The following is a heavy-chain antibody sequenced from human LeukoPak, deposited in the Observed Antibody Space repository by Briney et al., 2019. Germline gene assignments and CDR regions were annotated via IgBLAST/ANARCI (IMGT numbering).Heavy chain of an antibody. Sequence: ASVKVSCKASGYTFAGYYMHWVRQAPGQGLEWMGWINPNRGGTNYAQKFQGRVTMTRDTSISTAYMELSRLRSDDTAVYYCARGRPCSGGSCYRPPLDYWGQGTLVTVSS. CDR2: INPNRGGT. CDR1: GYTFAGYY. V-gene: IGHV1-2*02. J-gene: IGHJ4*02. D-gene: IGHD2-15*01. CDR3: ARGRPCSGGSCYRPPLDY.